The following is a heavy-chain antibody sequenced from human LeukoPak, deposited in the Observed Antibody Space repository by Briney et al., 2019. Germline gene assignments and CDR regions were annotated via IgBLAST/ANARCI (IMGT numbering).Heavy chain of an antibody. D-gene: IGHD5-18*01. J-gene: IGHJ6*03. CDR3: AKDRGYSYGYYMDV. CDR1: GFTFSSYG. Sequence: PGGSLRLSCAASGFTFSSYGMHWVRQAPGKGLEWVAVIRYDGSNKYYADSVKGRFTISRDNSKNTLYLQMNSLRAEDTAVYYCAKDRGYSYGYYMDVWGKGTTVTVSS. V-gene: IGHV3-33*06. CDR2: IRYDGSNK.